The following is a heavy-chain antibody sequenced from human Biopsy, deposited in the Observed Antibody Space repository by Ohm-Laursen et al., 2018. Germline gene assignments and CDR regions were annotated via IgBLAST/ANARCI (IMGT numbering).Heavy chain of an antibody. V-gene: IGHV1-2*02. D-gene: IGHD6-19*01. CDR1: GFSFTGYY. Sequence: ASVKVSCKASGFSFTGYYIHWVRQAPGQGLEWMGWISPKSGDTNYAHKFQGNITMTRDTSMSTAYMEMSRLRCDNTAVYYCALQSVAQMKNFDYWGQGTLVTVSS. J-gene: IGHJ4*02. CDR3: ALQSVAQMKNFDY. CDR2: ISPKSGDT.